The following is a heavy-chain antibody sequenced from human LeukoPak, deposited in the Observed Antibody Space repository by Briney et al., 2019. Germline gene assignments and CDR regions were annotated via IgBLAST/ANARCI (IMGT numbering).Heavy chain of an antibody. Sequence: SLRLSCAASGFTFDDYAMHWVRQAPGKGLERVSGISWNSGSIGYADSVKGRFTISRDNAKNSLYLQMNSLRAEDTALYYCAKDYHYGSGSYLLGYWGQGTLVSVSS. CDR1: GFTFDDYA. J-gene: IGHJ4*02. V-gene: IGHV3-9*01. D-gene: IGHD3-10*01. CDR3: AKDYHYGSGSYLLGY. CDR2: ISWNSGSI.